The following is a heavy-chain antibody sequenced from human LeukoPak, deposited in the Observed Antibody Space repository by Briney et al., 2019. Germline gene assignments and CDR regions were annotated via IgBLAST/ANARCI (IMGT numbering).Heavy chain of an antibody. Sequence: SQTLSLTCAISGDSVSNNSAAWNWIRQSPSRGLEWLGRTYYRSKWYNDYAVSVTSRITISPDTSKNQFSLQLKSVTPEDTAVYYCARGRSWGESGFDYWGQETLVTVSS. D-gene: IGHD6-13*01. V-gene: IGHV6-1*01. J-gene: IGHJ4*02. CDR1: GDSVSNNSAA. CDR3: ARGRSWGESGFDY. CDR2: TYYRSKWYN.